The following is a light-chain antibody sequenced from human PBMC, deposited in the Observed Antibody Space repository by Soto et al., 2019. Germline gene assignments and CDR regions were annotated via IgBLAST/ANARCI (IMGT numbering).Light chain of an antibody. J-gene: IGKJ1*01. Sequence: EIVMTHSPATLSVSPGERATLSCRASQSVSSNLAWYQQKPGQAPRLLIYGASTRATDIPARFSGSGSGTEFTLTISNLQSEDFAVYYCQQYNNWPKTFGQGTKV. V-gene: IGKV3-15*01. CDR2: GAS. CDR3: QQYNNWPKT. CDR1: QSVSSN.